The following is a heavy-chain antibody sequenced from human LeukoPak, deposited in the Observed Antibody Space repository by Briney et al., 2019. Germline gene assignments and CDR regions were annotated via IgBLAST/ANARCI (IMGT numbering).Heavy chain of an antibody. Sequence: PGGSLRLSCAVSGFTFSYYAMSWVRQAPGKGLEWVSTMSGSGGGTYYADSVKGRFTISRDNSKNTLYLQMNSLRAEDTAVYYCAKDGSVYSSSIYYFDYWGQGTLVTVSS. CDR1: GFTFSYYA. D-gene: IGHD6-13*01. V-gene: IGHV3-23*01. CDR3: AKDGSVYSSSIYYFDY. J-gene: IGHJ4*02. CDR2: MSGSGGGT.